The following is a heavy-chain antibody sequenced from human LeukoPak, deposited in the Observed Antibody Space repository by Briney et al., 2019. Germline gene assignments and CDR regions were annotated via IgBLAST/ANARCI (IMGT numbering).Heavy chain of an antibody. CDR2: IYYSGST. CDR3: ARHRAGILDY. V-gene: IGHV4-39*01. D-gene: IGHD1-14*01. CDR1: GGSISSSSYY. J-gene: IGHJ4*02. Sequence: ASETLSLTCTVSGGSISSSSYYWGWIRQPPGKGLEWIGSIYYSGSTYYNPSLKSRVTISVDTSKNQFSLRLSSVTAADTAVYYCARHRAGILDYWGQGTLVTVSS.